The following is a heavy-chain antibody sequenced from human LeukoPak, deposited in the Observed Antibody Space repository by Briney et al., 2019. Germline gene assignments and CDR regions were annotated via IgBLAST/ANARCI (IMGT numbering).Heavy chain of an antibody. J-gene: IGHJ3*02. D-gene: IGHD4-17*01. CDR1: GFTFDDYA. CDR3: AKVTTVTTTGAFDI. Sequence: GRSLRLSCAASGFTFDDYAMHWVRQAPGKGLEWVSGISWNSGSIGYADSVEGRFTISRDNAKNSLYLQMNSLRAEDTALYYCAKVTTVTTTGAFDIWGQGTMVTVSS. V-gene: IGHV3-9*01. CDR2: ISWNSGSI.